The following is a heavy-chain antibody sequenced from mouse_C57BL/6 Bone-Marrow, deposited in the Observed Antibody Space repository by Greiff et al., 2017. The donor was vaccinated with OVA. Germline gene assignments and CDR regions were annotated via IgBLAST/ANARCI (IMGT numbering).Heavy chain of an antibody. D-gene: IGHD2-4*01. CDR1: GYTFTTYP. CDR2: FHPYNDDT. V-gene: IGHV1-47*01. Sequence: QVQLQQSGAELVKPGASVKMSCKASGYTFTTYPIEWMKQNHGKSLEWIGNFHPYNDDTKYNEKFKGKATLTVEKSSSTVYLELSRLTSDDSVVYYCAIFPFYYDYGGALDYWGQGTTLTVSS. CDR3: AIFPFYYDYGGALDY. J-gene: IGHJ2*01.